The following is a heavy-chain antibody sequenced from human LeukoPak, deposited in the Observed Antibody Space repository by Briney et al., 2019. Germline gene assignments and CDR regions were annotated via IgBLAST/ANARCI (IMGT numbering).Heavy chain of an antibody. J-gene: IGHJ4*02. Sequence: GGSLRLSCAASGFTFSSYWMHWVRQAPGKGLVWVSRINSDGSSTNYADSVKGRFTISRDNAKNTLHLQMNSLRAEDTAVYYCARDRFFYSSGWIFDYWGQGTLVTVSS. CDR3: ARDRFFYSSGWIFDY. D-gene: IGHD6-19*01. CDR1: GFTFSSYW. CDR2: INSDGSST. V-gene: IGHV3-74*01.